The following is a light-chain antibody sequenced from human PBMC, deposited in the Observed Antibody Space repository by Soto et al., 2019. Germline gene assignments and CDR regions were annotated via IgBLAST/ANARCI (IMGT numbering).Light chain of an antibody. V-gene: IGLV2-14*01. J-gene: IGLJ1*01. CDR1: NSDVGIYYF. Sequence: QSVLTQPASVSGTPGQSISISCTGSNSDVGIYYFVSWYQHHPGRAPNLIVSEVSHRPSGVSNRFSGYKSGNTASLTISGLQSEDYADYYCTSYSRDYVHHVFSTGT. CDR2: EVS. CDR3: TSYSRDYVHHV.